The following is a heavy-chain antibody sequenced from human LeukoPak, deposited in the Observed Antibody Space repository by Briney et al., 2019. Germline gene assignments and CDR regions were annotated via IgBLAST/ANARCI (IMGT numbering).Heavy chain of an antibody. J-gene: IGHJ3*02. Sequence: GGSLRLSCAASGFTFRDYFMSWIRQAPGKGLEWVAYTNTAGNTIYYADSMKGRFTISRDNAKNSLYLQMNTLRAEDTAVYYCARATYDSSAVDAFDIWGQGT. D-gene: IGHD3-22*01. CDR1: GFTFRDYF. V-gene: IGHV3-11*01. CDR2: TNTAGNTI. CDR3: ARATYDSSAVDAFDI.